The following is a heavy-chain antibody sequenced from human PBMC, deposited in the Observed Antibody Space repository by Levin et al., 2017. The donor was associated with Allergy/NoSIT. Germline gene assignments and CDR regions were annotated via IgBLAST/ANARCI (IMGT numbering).Heavy chain of an antibody. D-gene: IGHD3-22*01. CDR3: ATVEYYDVDY. Sequence: PGESLKISCAASGFTLSYAWMSWVRQAPGKGLEWVGRIKSKTDGGTTDYAAPVKGRFTISRDDSKNTLYLQMNSLKTEDTAVYYCATVEYYDVDYWGQGTLVTVSS. V-gene: IGHV3-15*01. CDR1: GFTLSYAW. CDR2: IKSKTDGGTT. J-gene: IGHJ4*02.